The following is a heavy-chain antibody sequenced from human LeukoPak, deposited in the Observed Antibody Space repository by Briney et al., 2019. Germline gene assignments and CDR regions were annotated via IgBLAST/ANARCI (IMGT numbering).Heavy chain of an antibody. J-gene: IGHJ4*02. Sequence: GGSLRLSCAVSGFIFRTFWMAWVRQAPGKGLEWVATIKQDGYEKHYVDSVRGRFTISRDNAKNLLYLQMNSLRVEDTAVYHCVDGESLLYWGQGTLVSVSS. V-gene: IGHV3-7*03. CDR1: GFIFRTFW. D-gene: IGHD3-10*01. CDR2: IKQDGYEK. CDR3: VDGESLLY.